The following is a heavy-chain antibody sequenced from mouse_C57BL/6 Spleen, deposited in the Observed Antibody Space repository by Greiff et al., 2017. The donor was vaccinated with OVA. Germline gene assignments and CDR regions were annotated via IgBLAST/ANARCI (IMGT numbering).Heavy chain of an antibody. V-gene: IGHV1-82*01. Sequence: VKVVESGPELVKPGASVKISCKASGYAFSSSWMNWVKQRPGKGLEWIGRIYPGDGDTNYNGKFKGKATLTADKSSSTAYMQLSSLTSEDSAVYFCATGTDFDYWGQGTTLTVSS. CDR3: ATGTDFDY. CDR1: GYAFSSSW. CDR2: IYPGDGDT. D-gene: IGHD4-1*01. J-gene: IGHJ2*01.